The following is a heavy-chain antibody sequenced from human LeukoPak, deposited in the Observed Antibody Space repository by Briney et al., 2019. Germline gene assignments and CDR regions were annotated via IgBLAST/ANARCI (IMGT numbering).Heavy chain of an antibody. J-gene: IGHJ4*02. CDR1: GFSFTSYA. D-gene: IGHD3-16*01. CDR2: ISGSGANT. CDR3: AQAFGGYYFDY. V-gene: IGHV3-23*01. Sequence: GGSLRLSCAASGFSFTSYAMNWVRQAPGKGLEWVSSISGSGANTYYADSVKGRFTISRDSSKNTLFLYMNSLRAEDTAVYYCAQAFGGYYFDYWGQGTLVTVSS.